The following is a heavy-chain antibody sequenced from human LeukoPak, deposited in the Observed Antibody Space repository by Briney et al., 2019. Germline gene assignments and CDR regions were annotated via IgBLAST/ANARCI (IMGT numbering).Heavy chain of an antibody. CDR3: ARGRKSSSWFDP. CDR1: GGTFSSYA. Sequence: SVKVSCKASGGTFSSYAISWVRQAPGQGLEWMGGIIPIFGTANYAQKFQGRVTITADESTSTAYMELSSLRSEDTAVYYCARGRKSSSWFDPWGQGTLVTVSS. V-gene: IGHV1-69*13. J-gene: IGHJ5*02. CDR2: IIPIFGTA. D-gene: IGHD6-13*01.